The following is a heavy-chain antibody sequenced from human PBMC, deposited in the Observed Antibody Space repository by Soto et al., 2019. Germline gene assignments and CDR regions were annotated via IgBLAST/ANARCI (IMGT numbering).Heavy chain of an antibody. J-gene: IGHJ4*02. V-gene: IGHV4-34*01. CDR2: INHSGST. Sequence: SETLSLTCAVYGGSFSVYYWSWIRQPPGKGLEWIGEINHSGSTNYNPSLKSRVTISVDTSKNQFSLKLSSVTAADTAVYYCAIGYSSGWTDYWGQGTLVTVSS. CDR3: AIGYSSGWTDY. D-gene: IGHD6-19*01. CDR1: GGSFSVYY.